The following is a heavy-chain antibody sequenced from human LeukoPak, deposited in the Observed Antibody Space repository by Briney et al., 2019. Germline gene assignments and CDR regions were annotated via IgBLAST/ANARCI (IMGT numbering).Heavy chain of an antibody. V-gene: IGHV3-23*01. J-gene: IGHJ5*02. CDR2: ISGSGSTT. CDR3: AKDRGDYTNWFDP. D-gene: IGHD4-17*01. CDR1: GFTFSGYG. Sequence: GGTLRLSCAASGFTFSGYGLSWVRQAPGMGLEWVSSISGSGSTTYYADSVKGRFTISRDISKNTLSLEMNSPRAEDTAIYYCAKDRGDYTNWFDPWGQGTLVTVSS.